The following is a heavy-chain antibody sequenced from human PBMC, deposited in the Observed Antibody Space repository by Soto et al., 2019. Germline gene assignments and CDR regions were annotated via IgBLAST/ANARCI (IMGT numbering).Heavy chain of an antibody. CDR2: IVPLSDRT. CDR3: ARKSGRDCHSGGGCFSLDV. CDR1: GETLNSNP. D-gene: IGHD2-15*01. Sequence: QVQLVQSGAEVKKPGSSLNVSCKVFGETLNSNPIGWVRQAPGQGLEWVGGIVPLSDRTNYAQELQGRVTVTADGSTSTVYMELSNLKSDDTAVYYCARKSGRDCHSGGGCFSLDVWGQGRLITVSS. J-gene: IGHJ4*02. V-gene: IGHV1-69*01.